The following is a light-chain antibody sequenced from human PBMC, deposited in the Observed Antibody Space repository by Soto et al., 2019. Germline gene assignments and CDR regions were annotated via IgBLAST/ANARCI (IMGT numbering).Light chain of an antibody. Sequence: QSALTQPASVSGSPGQSITISCTGTSGDIGSYNRVSWYQQHPGKAPKLIIYEVTDWPSGVSNRFSGSKSGNTASLTISGLQAGDEAEYFCRSYTNIQSKACFLGTGTKLTVL. CDR1: SGDIGSYNR. CDR3: RSYTNIQSKACF. CDR2: EVT. J-gene: IGLJ1*01. V-gene: IGLV2-14*01.